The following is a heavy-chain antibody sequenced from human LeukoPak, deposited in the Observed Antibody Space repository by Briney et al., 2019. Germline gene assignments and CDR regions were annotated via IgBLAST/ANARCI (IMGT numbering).Heavy chain of an antibody. CDR3: ARDVDSSGYFDY. V-gene: IGHV4-59*01. J-gene: IGHJ4*02. CDR2: IYYSGST. CDR1: GGSISSYY. D-gene: IGHD3-22*01. Sequence: PSETLSLTCTVSGGSISSYYWSWIRQPPGKGLEWIGYIYYSGSTNYNPSLKSRVTISVDTSKNQFSLKLSSVTAADTAVYYCARDVDSSGYFDYWGQGTLVTVSS.